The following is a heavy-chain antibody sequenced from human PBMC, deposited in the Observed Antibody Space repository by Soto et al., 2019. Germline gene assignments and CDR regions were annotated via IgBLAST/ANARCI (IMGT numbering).Heavy chain of an antibody. D-gene: IGHD6-19*01. CDR3: AKRAVAGDLDY. CDR2: INSGGSTT. Sequence: GGSLRLSCAASGVTFSSYWMHWVRQAPGKGLEWVSRINSGGSTTNYADSVKGRFTISRDNSKNTLYLQMNSLRAEDTAVYYCAKRAVAGDLDYWGQGTLVTVSS. V-gene: IGHV3-74*01. CDR1: GVTFSSYW. J-gene: IGHJ4*02.